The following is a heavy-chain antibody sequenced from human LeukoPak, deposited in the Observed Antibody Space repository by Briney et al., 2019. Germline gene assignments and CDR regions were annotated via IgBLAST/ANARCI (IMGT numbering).Heavy chain of an antibody. D-gene: IGHD5-18*01. CDR1: GFTFSSYG. Sequence: GGSLRLSCAASGFTFSSYGMHWVRQAPGKGLEWVAVISYDGSNKYYADSVKGRFTISRDNSKNTLYLQMNSLRAEDTAVYYCARETAMIRYWGQGTLVTVSS. J-gene: IGHJ4*02. CDR3: ARETAMIRY. V-gene: IGHV3-30*03. CDR2: ISYDGSNK.